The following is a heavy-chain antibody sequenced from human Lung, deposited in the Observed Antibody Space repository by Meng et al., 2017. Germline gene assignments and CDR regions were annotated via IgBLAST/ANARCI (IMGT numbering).Heavy chain of an antibody. J-gene: IGHJ4*02. CDR2: INHSGST. D-gene: IGHD4-11*01. CDR3: ARGPTTMAHDFDY. V-gene: IGHV4-34*01. Sequence: QVQLTHWGAGLLKPSGTLSLTCVVSGGSFSDYYWSWIRQPPGKGLEWIGEINHSGSTNYNPSLESRATISVDTSQNNLSLKLSSVTAADSAVYYCARGPTTMAHDFDYWGQGTLVTVSS. CDR1: GGSFSDYY.